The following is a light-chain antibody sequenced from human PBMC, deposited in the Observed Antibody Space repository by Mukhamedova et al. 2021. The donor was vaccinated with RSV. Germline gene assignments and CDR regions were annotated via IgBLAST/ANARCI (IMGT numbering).Light chain of an antibody. CDR3: QQYDSSWT. Sequence: WYQRRVHGKGPKLLIYKASNLQSGVPSRFSGSGSGTQFTLTIGSLQPDDFATYYCQQYDSSWTFGQGTKVEIK. V-gene: IGKV1-5*03. CDR2: KAS. J-gene: IGKJ1*01.